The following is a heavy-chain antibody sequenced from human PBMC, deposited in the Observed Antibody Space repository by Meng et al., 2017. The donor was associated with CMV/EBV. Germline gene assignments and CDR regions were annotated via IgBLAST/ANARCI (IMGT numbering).Heavy chain of an antibody. CDR1: GFTFSNAW. CDR2: IKSKTDGGTT. D-gene: IGHD5-18*01. V-gene: IGHV3-15*01. Sequence: EVQMVESGGGLVKPGGSLRLSCAASGFTFSNAWMSWVRQAPGKGLEWVGRIKSKTDGGTTDYAAPVKGRFTISRDDSKNTLYLQMNSLKTEDTAVYYCTLAAMVTYWTNIDYWGQGTLVTVSA. J-gene: IGHJ4*02. CDR3: TLAAMVTYWTNIDY.